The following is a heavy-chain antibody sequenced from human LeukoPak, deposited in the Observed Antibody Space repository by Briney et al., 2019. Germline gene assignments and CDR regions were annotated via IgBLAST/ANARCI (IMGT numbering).Heavy chain of an antibody. J-gene: IGHJ5*02. CDR2: IIPIFGTA. CDR3: AREGYYDSSGYYSSWFDP. Sequence: EASVKVSCKASGGTFSSYAISWVRQAPGQGLEWMGGIIPIFGTANYEQKFQGRVTITTDESTSTAYMELSRLRSEDTAVYYCAREGYYDSSGYYSSWFDPWGQGTLVTVSS. V-gene: IGHV1-69*05. CDR1: GGTFSSYA. D-gene: IGHD3-22*01.